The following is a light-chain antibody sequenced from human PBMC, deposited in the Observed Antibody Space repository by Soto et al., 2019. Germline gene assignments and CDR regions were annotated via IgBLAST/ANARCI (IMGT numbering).Light chain of an antibody. CDR3: QKYNSAPFT. V-gene: IGKV1-27*01. Sequence: DIQMTQSPSSVSASVGDGVTITCRASQAISNYLAWYQQKPGEVPKVLIYAASTLQSGVPSRFSGSGSGTDFTLTITSLQPEDVATYYCQKYNSAPFTFGPGTKVDLK. CDR2: AAS. CDR1: QAISNY. J-gene: IGKJ3*01.